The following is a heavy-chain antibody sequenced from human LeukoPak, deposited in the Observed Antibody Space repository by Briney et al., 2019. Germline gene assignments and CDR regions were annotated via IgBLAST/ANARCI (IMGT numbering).Heavy chain of an antibody. CDR3: ARDMFASRWYFDF. CDR2: IYYSGST. D-gene: IGHD3-10*02. V-gene: IGHV4-31*03. CDR1: GGSISSGGYY. J-gene: IGHJ4*02. Sequence: PSETLSLTCTVSGGSISSGGYYWSWIRQHPGKGLEWIGYIYYSGSTYYNPSLKSRVTISVDTSKNQFSLKLSSVTAADTAMYYCARDMFASRWYFDFWGQGTLVTVSS.